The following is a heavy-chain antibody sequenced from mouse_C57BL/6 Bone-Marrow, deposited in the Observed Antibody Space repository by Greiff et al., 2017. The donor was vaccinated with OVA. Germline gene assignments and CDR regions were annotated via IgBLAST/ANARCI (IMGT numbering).Heavy chain of an antibody. V-gene: IGHV1-66*01. D-gene: IGHD2-4*01. J-gene: IGHJ4*01. CDR1: GYSFTSYY. CDR2: IYPGSGNT. CDR3: AILDYHVGGDYAMDY. Sequence: QVQLQQSGPELVKPGASVKISCKASGYSFTSYYIHWVKQRPGQGLEWIGWIYPGSGNTKYNEKFKGKATLTADTSSSTAYMQLSSLTSEDSAVYYCAILDYHVGGDYAMDYWGQGTSVTVSS.